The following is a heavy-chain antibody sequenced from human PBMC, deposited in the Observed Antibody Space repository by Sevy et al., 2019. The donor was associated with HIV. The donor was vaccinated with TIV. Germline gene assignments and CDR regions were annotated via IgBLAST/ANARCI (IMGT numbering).Heavy chain of an antibody. D-gene: IGHD6-6*01. CDR2: IYYNGHI. CDR3: AGEYPWGRGYS. Sequence: SETLSLTCTVSGGSITSLNWNWIRQPPGKGLEWIANIYYNGHINYNPSLKSRVTLSLDTCKNQFSLRLSSVTAADTAMYYCAGEYPWGRGYSWGQGTLVTVSS. J-gene: IGHJ4*02. CDR1: GGSITSLN. V-gene: IGHV4-59*08.